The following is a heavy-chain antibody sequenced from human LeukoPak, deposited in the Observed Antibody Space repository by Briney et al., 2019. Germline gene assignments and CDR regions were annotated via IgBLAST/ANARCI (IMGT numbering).Heavy chain of an antibody. CDR1: GTSLSPFH. CDR2: IYFTGTA. CDR3: ARKDGDY. J-gene: IGHJ4*02. Sequence: SETLSLTCTVSGTSLSPFHWTWFRQPAGQRLESIGLIYFTGTATLNPSLRSRVAMSVDLAKNQLFLKLASMTAADTAMYYCARKDGDYWGQGTLVSVSS. V-gene: IGHV4-4*07.